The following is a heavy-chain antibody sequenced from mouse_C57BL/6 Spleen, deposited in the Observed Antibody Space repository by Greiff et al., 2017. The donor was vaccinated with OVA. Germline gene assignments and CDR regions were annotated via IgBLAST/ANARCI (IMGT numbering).Heavy chain of an antibody. D-gene: IGHD1-1*01. CDR1: GYAFSSSW. CDR2: IYPGDGDT. CDR3: ARSGTTVVRYYAMDY. Sequence: VQLQQSGPELVKPGASVKISCKASGYAFSSSWMNWVKQRPGKGLEWIGRIYPGDGDTKYNGKFKGKATLTADKSSSTAYMQLSSLTSEDSAVYFCARSGTTVVRYYAMDYWGQGTSVTVSS. V-gene: IGHV1-82*01. J-gene: IGHJ4*01.